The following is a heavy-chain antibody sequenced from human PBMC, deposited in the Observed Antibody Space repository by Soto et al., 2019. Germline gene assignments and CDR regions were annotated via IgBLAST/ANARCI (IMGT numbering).Heavy chain of an antibody. CDR1: GYTFTSYD. D-gene: IGHD3-22*01. Sequence: QVQLVQSGAEVKKPGASVKVSCKASGYTFTSYDINWVRQATGQGLEWMGWMNPNSGNTGYAQKFQGRVTMTRNTSISTAYMELSSLRSEDTAVYYCARVLRYYDSSGYYWFDYWGQGTLVTVSS. CDR2: MNPNSGNT. CDR3: ARVLRYYDSSGYYWFDY. V-gene: IGHV1-8*01. J-gene: IGHJ5*01.